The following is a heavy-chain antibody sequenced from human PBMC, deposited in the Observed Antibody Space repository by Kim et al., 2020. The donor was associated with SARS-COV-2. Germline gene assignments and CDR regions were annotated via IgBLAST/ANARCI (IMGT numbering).Heavy chain of an antibody. V-gene: IGHV3-23*01. CDR1: GFSFRSYG. J-gene: IGHJ6*02. D-gene: IGHD3-10*01. CDR2: ISTDGGST. Sequence: GGSLRLSCAASGFSFRSYGMNWVRQAPGKGLEWVSAISTDGGSTFDADSVKGRFTISRDNPRNTLYLQMNSLRAEDTAVYYCAKRDESHTGSGYMDVWGQGTTITVSS. CDR3: AKRDESHTGSGYMDV.